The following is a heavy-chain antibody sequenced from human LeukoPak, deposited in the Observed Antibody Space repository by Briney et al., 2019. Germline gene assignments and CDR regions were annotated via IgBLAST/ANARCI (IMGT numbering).Heavy chain of an antibody. CDR3: ARAITMVRGAIGAFDI. J-gene: IGHJ3*02. CDR1: GGTFSSYA. V-gene: IGHV1-69*04. D-gene: IGHD3-10*01. CDR2: IIPIPGIA. Sequence: GSSVKVSCKASGGTFSSYAISWVRQAPGQGLEWMGRIIPIPGIANYAQKFQGRVTITADKSTSTAYMELSSLRSEDTAVYYCARAITMVRGAIGAFDIWGQGTMVTVSS.